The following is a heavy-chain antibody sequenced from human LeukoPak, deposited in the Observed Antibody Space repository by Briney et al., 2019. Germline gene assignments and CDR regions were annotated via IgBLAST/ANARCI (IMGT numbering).Heavy chain of an antibody. J-gene: IGHJ6*02. CDR1: GFSVSNYY. CDR2: ISGSGGST. Sequence: GGSLRLSCAASGFSVSNYYMSWVRQPPGKGLEWVSAISGSGGSTYYADSVKGRFTISRDNSKNTLYLQMNSLRAEDTAVYYCAKRYTVTTGYYGMDVWGQGTTVTVSS. D-gene: IGHD4-17*01. CDR3: AKRYTVTTGYYGMDV. V-gene: IGHV3-23*01.